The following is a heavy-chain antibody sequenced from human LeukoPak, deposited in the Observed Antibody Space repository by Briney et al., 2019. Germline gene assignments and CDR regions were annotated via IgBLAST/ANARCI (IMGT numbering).Heavy chain of an antibody. CDR1: GGSFSGYY. Sequence: SETLSLTCAVYGGSFSGYYWSWIRQPPGKGLEWIGEINHSGSTNYNPSLKSRVTISVDTSKNQFSLKLSSVTAADTAVYYCARVSSSFNYAYYYYMDVWGKGTTVTISS. V-gene: IGHV4-34*01. CDR3: ARVSSSFNYAYYYYMDV. J-gene: IGHJ6*03. CDR2: INHSGST. D-gene: IGHD6-13*01.